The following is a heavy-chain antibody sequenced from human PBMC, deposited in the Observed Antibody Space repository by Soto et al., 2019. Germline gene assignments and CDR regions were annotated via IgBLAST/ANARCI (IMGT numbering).Heavy chain of an antibody. CDR3: ARDPGIAVANGAGGDY. CDR1: GFTVSSNY. Sequence: EVQLVESGGGLVQPGGSLRLSCAASGFTVSSNYMSWVRQAPGKGLEWVSVIYSGGSTYYADSVKGRFTISRENSKNTLYLQMNSLRAEDTAVYDCARDPGIAVANGAGGDYWGQGTLVTVSS. CDR2: IYSGGST. V-gene: IGHV3-66*01. J-gene: IGHJ4*02. D-gene: IGHD6-19*01.